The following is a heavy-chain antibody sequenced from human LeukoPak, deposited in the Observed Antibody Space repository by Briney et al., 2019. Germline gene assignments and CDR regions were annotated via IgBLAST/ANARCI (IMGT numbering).Heavy chain of an antibody. Sequence: GGSLRLSCAASGFTFSSYSMNWVRQAPGKGLEWVSSISSSSSYIYYADSVKGRFTISRDNAKNSLYLQMNSLRAEDTAVYYCARAYSGSYYDWFDPWGQGTLVTVSS. CDR3: ARAYSGSYYDWFDP. CDR2: ISSSSSYI. J-gene: IGHJ5*02. D-gene: IGHD1-26*01. CDR1: GFTFSSYS. V-gene: IGHV3-21*01.